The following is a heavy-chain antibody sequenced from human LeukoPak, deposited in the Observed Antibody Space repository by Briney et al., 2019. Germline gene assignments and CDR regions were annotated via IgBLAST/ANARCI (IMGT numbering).Heavy chain of an antibody. J-gene: IGHJ6*03. CDR1: GFTFSSYA. V-gene: IGHV3-23*01. Sequence: PGGSLRLSCAASGFTFSSYAMSWVRQAPGKGLEWVSAISGSGGSTYYADSVKGRLTISRDNSKNTLYLQMNSLRAEDTAVYYCAKPFVLGNCSSTSCYKGYYYFMDVWGKGTTVTVSS. CDR3: AKPFVLGNCSSTSCYKGYYYFMDV. CDR2: ISGSGGST. D-gene: IGHD2-2*02.